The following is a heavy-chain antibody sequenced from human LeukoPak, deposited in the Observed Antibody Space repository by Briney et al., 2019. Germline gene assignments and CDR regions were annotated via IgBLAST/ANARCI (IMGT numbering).Heavy chain of an antibody. CDR2: IYYSWST. Sequence: SETLSLICTVSGGSIRSSSYYWGWIRQPPGKGLEWIGSIYYSWSTYSNPSLKSRVTISVDTSKNQFSLKLSSVTAADTAVYYCARSAYGSGSFTVSSWGQGTLVTVSS. V-gene: IGHV4-39*01. CDR3: ARSAYGSGSFTVSS. D-gene: IGHD3-10*01. J-gene: IGHJ5*02. CDR1: GGSIRSSSYY.